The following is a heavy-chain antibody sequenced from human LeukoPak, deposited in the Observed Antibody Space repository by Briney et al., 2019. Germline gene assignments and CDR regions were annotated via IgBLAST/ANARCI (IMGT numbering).Heavy chain of an antibody. CDR3: ARGGTAFDI. Sequence: SETLSLTCAVYGGSFSGYYWSWIRQPPGKGLEWIGYIYHSGSTYNPSLKSRVAISVDRSKNQFSLKLRSVTAADTALYYCARGGTAFDIWGQGTMVTVSS. D-gene: IGHD1-26*01. V-gene: IGHV4-34*01. CDR1: GGSFSGYY. J-gene: IGHJ3*02. CDR2: IYHSGST.